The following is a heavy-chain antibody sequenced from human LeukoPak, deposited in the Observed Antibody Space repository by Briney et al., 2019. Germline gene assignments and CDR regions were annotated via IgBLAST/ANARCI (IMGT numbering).Heavy chain of an antibody. CDR1: GGSISSGSYY. J-gene: IGHJ4*02. D-gene: IGHD6-13*01. V-gene: IGHV4-61*02. CDR2: FYTSGST. CDR3: ARDVGAGIAAAFDY. Sequence: SETLSLTCTVSGGSISSGSYYWNWIRQPAGKGLEWIGRFYTSGSTDYNPSLKSRVTISLDTSKNQFSLKLTSVTAADTAVYYCARDVGAGIAAAFDYWGQGTLVTVSS.